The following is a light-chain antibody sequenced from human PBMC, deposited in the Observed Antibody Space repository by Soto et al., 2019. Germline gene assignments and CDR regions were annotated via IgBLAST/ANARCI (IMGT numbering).Light chain of an antibody. Sequence: DIQMTQSPATLSASVGDRVTITCRASQSIVSYLNWYQQKSEKAPKVLIYAASSLQSGVPSRFSGSRSGTDFILTISSLHPEDFATYFCQQYNSYPLTFGGGTKLEI. J-gene: IGKJ4*01. CDR3: QQYNSYPLT. CDR2: AAS. V-gene: IGKV1-39*01. CDR1: QSIVSY.